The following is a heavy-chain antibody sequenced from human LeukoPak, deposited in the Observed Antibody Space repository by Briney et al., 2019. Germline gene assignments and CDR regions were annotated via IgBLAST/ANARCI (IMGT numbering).Heavy chain of an antibody. V-gene: IGHV3-23*01. CDR1: GFTLTNYA. CDR3: ARDPVQLERGEAFDI. Sequence: GGSLRLSCAASGFTLTNYAMSWVRQAPGKGLEWVSGISANGDIAYYGDSVKGRFTMSRDNSKNTLYLQMNSLRVEDTAVYYCARDPVQLERGEAFDIWGQGTMVTVSS. D-gene: IGHD1-1*01. J-gene: IGHJ3*02. CDR2: ISANGDIA.